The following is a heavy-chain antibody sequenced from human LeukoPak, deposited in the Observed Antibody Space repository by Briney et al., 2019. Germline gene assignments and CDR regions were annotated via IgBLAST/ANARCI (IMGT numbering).Heavy chain of an antibody. D-gene: IGHD3-22*01. Sequence: PSETLSLTCTVSGGSISSSSYYWGWIRQPPGRGLEWIGSIYYSGSTYYNPSLKSRVTISVDTSKNQFSLKLSSVTAADTAVYYCARVRPWWLSRNWFDPWGQGTLVTVSS. CDR2: IYYSGST. CDR1: GGSISSSSYY. CDR3: ARVRPWWLSRNWFDP. V-gene: IGHV4-39*07. J-gene: IGHJ5*02.